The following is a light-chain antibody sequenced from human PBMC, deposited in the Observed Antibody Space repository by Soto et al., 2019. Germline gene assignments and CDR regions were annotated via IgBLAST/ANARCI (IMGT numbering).Light chain of an antibody. V-gene: IGLV1-44*01. CDR2: LND. CDR1: GSNIGSNA. J-gene: IGLJ1*01. CDR3: AAWDDSLLAV. Sequence: QSVLTQPPSASATPGQRVTISCSGSGSNIGSNAVHWYQQLPGTAPKLLIYLNDQRPSVVPDRFSGSKSGTSASLAISGLQSEDEGDYYCAAWDDSLLAVFGTGTKLTVL.